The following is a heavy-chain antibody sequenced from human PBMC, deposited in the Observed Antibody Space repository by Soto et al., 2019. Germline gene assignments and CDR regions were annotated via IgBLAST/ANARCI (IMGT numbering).Heavy chain of an antibody. J-gene: IGHJ4*02. CDR1: GGSISSGGYY. D-gene: IGHD3-9*01. CDR2: IYYSGST. V-gene: IGHV4-31*03. Sequence: LTCTVSGGSISSGGYYWSWIRQHPGKGLEWIGYIYYSGSTYYNPSLKSRVTISVDTSKNQFSLKLSSVTAADTAVYYCATVLRYFDWLLFDYWGQGTLVTVSS. CDR3: ATVLRYFDWLLFDY.